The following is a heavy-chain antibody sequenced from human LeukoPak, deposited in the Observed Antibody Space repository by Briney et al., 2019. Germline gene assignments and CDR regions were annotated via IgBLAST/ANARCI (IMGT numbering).Heavy chain of an antibody. Sequence: PSETLSLTCTVSGASISSYSWSWIRQPPGKGLEWIGYISYSGTTNCNPSLKSRVTISVDTSKNQFSLKLTSVTAADTAVYYCARIATSQYYYFDYWGQGTLVTVSS. J-gene: IGHJ4*02. CDR2: ISYSGTT. CDR3: ARIATSQYYYFDY. CDR1: GASISSYS. D-gene: IGHD5-24*01. V-gene: IGHV4-59*08.